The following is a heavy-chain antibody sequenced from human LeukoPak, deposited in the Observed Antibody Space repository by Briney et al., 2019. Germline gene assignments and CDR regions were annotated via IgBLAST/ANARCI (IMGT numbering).Heavy chain of an antibody. J-gene: IGHJ3*01. V-gene: IGHV3-66*02. Sequence: QAGGSLRLSCAASGFTVSNNYMIWVRQAPGKGLEWVSLIYSNGVTNYADSVKGRFTISRDSSKNTMYLQMNNPRDEDTAVYYCVPGNSGYNTIKAFDVWGQGTMVIVS. CDR3: VPGNSGYNTIKAFDV. CDR1: GFTVSNNY. D-gene: IGHD5-12*01. CDR2: IYSNGVT.